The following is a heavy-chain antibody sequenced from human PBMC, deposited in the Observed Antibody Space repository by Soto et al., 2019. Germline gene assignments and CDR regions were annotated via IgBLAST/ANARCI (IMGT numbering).Heavy chain of an antibody. CDR1: GFTFSSYA. V-gene: IGHV3-23*01. CDR2: ISGSGGTT. CDR3: AKTANGWFSAFDI. Sequence: EVQLLESGGGLVQPGGSLRLSCAASGFTFSSYAMSWVRQAPGKGLEWVSAISGSGGTTYYADYVKGRFTFSRDNSKNTLYLQMNSQRAEDTAVYYCAKTANGWFSAFDIWGQGTMVTVSS. J-gene: IGHJ3*02. D-gene: IGHD6-19*01.